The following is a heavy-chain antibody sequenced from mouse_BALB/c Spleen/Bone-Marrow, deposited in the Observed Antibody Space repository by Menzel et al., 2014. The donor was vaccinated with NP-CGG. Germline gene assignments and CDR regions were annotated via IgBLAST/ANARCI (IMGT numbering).Heavy chain of an antibody. CDR2: ISSGGGST. CDR1: GFAFSSYD. D-gene: IGHD1-1*01. Sequence: DVHLVESGGGLVKPGGSLKLSCAASGFAFSSYDMSWVRQTPGKRLEWVAYISSGGGSTYYPDTVKGRFTISRDNAKNTLYLQMSSLESEDTAMYYCAREVLRDYFDYWGQGTTLTVSS. CDR3: AREVLRDYFDY. V-gene: IGHV5-12-1*01. J-gene: IGHJ2*01.